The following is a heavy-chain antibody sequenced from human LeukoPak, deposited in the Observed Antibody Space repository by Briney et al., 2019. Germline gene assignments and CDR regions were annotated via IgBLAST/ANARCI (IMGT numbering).Heavy chain of an antibody. CDR2: INQSGDT. CDR1: GESFSGYY. D-gene: IGHD3-3*01. Sequence: SETLPLTCGVSGESFSGYYWSWLRQPPGKGLEWIGEINQSGDTNYNPSFETRVTMLVDASKKQFSLKVKSVTAADGAVYYCARSLSPYYDVTSAYWVWGYWGQGTLVIISS. J-gene: IGHJ4*02. V-gene: IGHV4-34*01. CDR3: ARSLSPYYDVTSAYWVWGY.